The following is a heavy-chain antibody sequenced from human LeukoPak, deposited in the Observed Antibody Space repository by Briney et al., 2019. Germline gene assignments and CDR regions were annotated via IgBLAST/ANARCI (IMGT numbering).Heavy chain of an antibody. CDR3: AKEGLYYYYYMDV. J-gene: IGHJ6*03. CDR1: GFTFRSYG. Sequence: GGSLRLSCAASGFTFRSYGMHWLRQAPGEGLEWVAFIRYDGSNKYYADSVKGRFTISRDNSKNTLYLQMNSLRAEDTAVYYCAKEGLYYYYYMDVWGKGTTVTVSS. CDR2: IRYDGSNK. V-gene: IGHV3-30*02.